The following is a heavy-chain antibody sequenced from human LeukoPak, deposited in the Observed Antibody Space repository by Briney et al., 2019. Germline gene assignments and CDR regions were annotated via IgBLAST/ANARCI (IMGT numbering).Heavy chain of an antibody. D-gene: IGHD3-10*01. J-gene: IGHJ5*02. CDR2: IYYSGST. CDR1: GGSISRGGYY. CDR3: ARDHYGSGSSGFDP. Sequence: SQTLSLTCTVSGGSISRGGYYWSWIRQHPGKGLEWIGYIYYSGSTYYNPSLKSRFTISVDTSKNQFSLKLSSVTAADTAVYYCARDHYGSGSSGFDPWGQGTLVTVSS. V-gene: IGHV4-31*03.